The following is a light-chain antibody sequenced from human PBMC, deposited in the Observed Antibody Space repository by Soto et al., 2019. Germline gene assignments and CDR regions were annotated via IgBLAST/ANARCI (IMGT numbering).Light chain of an antibody. CDR2: ASS. Sequence: DIQLTQSPSFLSASVGDRVTITCRASQGISSYLAWYQQTPGKAPKLLIYASSTLQTGVPSRFRGSGSGTEFTLTIHSLQPEDFATYYCQQLNTCPVTFGQGTRLDI. J-gene: IGKJ5*01. V-gene: IGKV1-9*01. CDR3: QQLNTCPVT. CDR1: QGISSY.